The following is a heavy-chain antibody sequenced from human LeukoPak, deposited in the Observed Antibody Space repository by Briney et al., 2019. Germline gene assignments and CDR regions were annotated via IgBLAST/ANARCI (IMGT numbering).Heavy chain of an antibody. D-gene: IGHD3-10*01. CDR2: INSDGSSV. CDR3: AKRGSGRSGFDY. V-gene: IGHV3-74*01. J-gene: IGHJ4*02. Sequence: PGGSLRLSCAASGFAFREYWMHWVRQTPGKGLVWVSQINSDGSSVSYADSVKGRFTISRDNAQNTVYLQMNSLRVEDTALYYCAKRGSGRSGFDYWGQGTLVTVSS. CDR1: GFAFREYW.